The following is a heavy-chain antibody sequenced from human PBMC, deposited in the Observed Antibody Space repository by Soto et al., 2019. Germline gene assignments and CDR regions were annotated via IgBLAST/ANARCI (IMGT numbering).Heavy chain of an antibody. CDR3: ARGRSGDY. Sequence: QVHLVQSGAEVKKPGASVKVSCKASGYTFTSYGITWVRQAPGQGLEWMGWISAHNGNTDYAQKLQGRVIVTRDTATSTAYMELRTLISDDTAVYYCARGRSGDYWGQGALVTVSS. J-gene: IGHJ4*02. V-gene: IGHV1-18*01. CDR2: ISAHNGNT. CDR1: GYTFTSYG.